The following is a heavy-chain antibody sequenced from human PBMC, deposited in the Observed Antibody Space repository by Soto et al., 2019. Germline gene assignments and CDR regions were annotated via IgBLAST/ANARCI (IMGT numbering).Heavy chain of an antibody. J-gene: IGHJ6*02. D-gene: IGHD4-4*01. CDR3: AKHIRVYSNYYYYGMDV. Sequence: GGSLRLSCAASGFTFSSYAMSWVRQAPGKGLEWVSAISGSGGSTYYADSVKGRFTISRDNSKNTLYLQMNSLRAEDTAVYYCAKHIRVYSNYYYYGMDVWGHGTTVTVSS. CDR1: GFTFSSYA. CDR2: ISGSGGST. V-gene: IGHV3-23*01.